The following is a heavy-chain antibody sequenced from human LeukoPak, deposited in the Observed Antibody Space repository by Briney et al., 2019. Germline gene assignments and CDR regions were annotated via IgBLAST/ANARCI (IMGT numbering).Heavy chain of an antibody. J-gene: IGHJ4*02. CDR1: GFTFGTYA. CDR3: ANRLRDNSGWRPLDY. V-gene: IGHV3-23*01. D-gene: IGHD5-12*01. CDR2: ISVTGGST. Sequence: PGGSLRLSCAASGFTFGTYAMNWVRQAPGKGLEWVSAISVTGGSTYYADSVKGRFTISRDNSKNMLYLQMNSLRAEDTAVYYCANRLRDNSGWRPLDYWGQGTLVTVSS.